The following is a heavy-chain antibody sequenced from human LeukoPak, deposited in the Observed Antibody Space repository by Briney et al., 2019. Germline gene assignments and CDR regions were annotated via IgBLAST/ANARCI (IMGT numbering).Heavy chain of an antibody. CDR1: GFTFDDYA. CDR2: ISWNSGSI. Sequence: PGGSLRLSCAASGFTFDDYAMHWVRQAPGEGLEWVSGISWNSGSIGYADSVKGRFTISRDNAKNSLYLQMNSLRAEDTAVYYCAKSDYYDSSGCFDYWGQGTLVTVSS. V-gene: IGHV3-9*01. D-gene: IGHD3-22*01. CDR3: AKSDYYDSSGCFDY. J-gene: IGHJ4*02.